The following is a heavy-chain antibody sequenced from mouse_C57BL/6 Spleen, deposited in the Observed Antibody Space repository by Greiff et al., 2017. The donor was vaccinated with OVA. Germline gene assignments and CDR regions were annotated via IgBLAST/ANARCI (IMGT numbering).Heavy chain of an antibody. J-gene: IGHJ3*01. CDR3: ASAYYSNYAWFAY. V-gene: IGHV1-72*01. Sequence: QVQLKQPGAELVKPGASVKLSCKASGYTFTSYWMHWVKQRPGRGLEWIGRIDPNSGGTKYNEKFKSKATLTVDKPSSTAYMQLSSLTSEDSAVYYCASAYYSNYAWFAYWGQGTLVTVSA. D-gene: IGHD2-5*01. CDR1: GYTFTSYW. CDR2: IDPNSGGT.